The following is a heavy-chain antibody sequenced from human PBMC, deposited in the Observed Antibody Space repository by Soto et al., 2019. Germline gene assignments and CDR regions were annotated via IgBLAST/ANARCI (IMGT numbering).Heavy chain of an antibody. CDR1: GFTFSSYG. Sequence: QTGGSLRLSCAASGFTFSSYGMHWVRQAPGKGLEWVAVISYDGSNKYYADSVKGRFTISRDNSKNTLYLQMNSLRAEDTAVYYCAKDLIVVPAAILQHYYYGMDVWGQGTTVTVSS. CDR3: AKDLIVVPAAILQHYYYGMDV. V-gene: IGHV3-30*18. CDR2: ISYDGSNK. D-gene: IGHD2-2*02. J-gene: IGHJ6*02.